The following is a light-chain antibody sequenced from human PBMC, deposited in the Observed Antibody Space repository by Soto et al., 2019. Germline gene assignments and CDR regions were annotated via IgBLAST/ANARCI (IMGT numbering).Light chain of an antibody. J-gene: IGKJ5*01. V-gene: IGKV1-5*03. CDR1: QSISPW. CDR2: KAS. CDR3: QHYNSYPIT. Sequence: DIQLTQSPSTLSASVGDRVTITCRASQSISPWLAWYQQKPGKAPRLLIYKASSLESGVPSRFSGSGSGTEFTLTISSLQPEDFATYYCQHYNSYPITFGQGTRLDIK.